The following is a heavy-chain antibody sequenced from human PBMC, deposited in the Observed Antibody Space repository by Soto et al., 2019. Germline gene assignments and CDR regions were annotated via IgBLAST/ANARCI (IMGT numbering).Heavy chain of an antibody. V-gene: IGHV4-34*01. Sequence: SETLSLTCAVYGGSFSGYYWSWIRQPPGKGLEWIGEINHSGSTNYNPSLKSRVTISVDTSKNQFSLKLSSVTAADTAVYYCARGELTGLPRGVIDAFDIWGQGTMVTVSS. J-gene: IGHJ3*02. CDR1: GGSFSGYY. CDR2: INHSGST. CDR3: ARGELTGLPRGVIDAFDI. D-gene: IGHD7-27*01.